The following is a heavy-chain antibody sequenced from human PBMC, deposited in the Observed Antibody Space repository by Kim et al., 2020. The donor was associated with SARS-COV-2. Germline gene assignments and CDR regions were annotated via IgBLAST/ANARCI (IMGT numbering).Heavy chain of an antibody. D-gene: IGHD4-17*01. V-gene: IGHV3-43*02. CDR2: ISGDGGST. Sequence: GGSLRLSCAASGFPFDDYAMHWVRQAPGKGLEWVSLISGDGGSTYYADSVKGRFTISRDNSKNSLYLQMNSLRTEDTALYYCAKVAWATVKVSDEYWGQGTLVTVSS. CDR1: GFPFDDYA. J-gene: IGHJ4*02. CDR3: AKVAWATVKVSDEY.